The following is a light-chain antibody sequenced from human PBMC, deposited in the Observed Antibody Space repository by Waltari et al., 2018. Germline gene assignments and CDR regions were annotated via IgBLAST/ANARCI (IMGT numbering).Light chain of an antibody. V-gene: IGKV1-5*03. Sequence: IQMTQSPSTLSASVGDTITITCRASQRFSNYLAWYQQKPGKAPKLLIYKASSSGSGVPSRFSGSGSGTEFTLTISSLQPDDFATYYCQQYNTYSSFGQGTKLEIK. CDR3: QQYNTYSS. CDR1: QRFSNY. J-gene: IGKJ2*03. CDR2: KAS.